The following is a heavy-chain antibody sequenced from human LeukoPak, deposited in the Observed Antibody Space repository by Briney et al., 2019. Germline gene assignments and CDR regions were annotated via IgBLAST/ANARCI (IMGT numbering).Heavy chain of an antibody. CDR2: ISAYNGNT. J-gene: IGHJ4*02. CDR3: AKDLFDRTGYYPPSPPDN. V-gene: IGHV1-18*01. CDR1: GYTFTSYG. Sequence: GASVKVSCKASGYTFTSYGISWVRQAPGQGLEWMGWISAYNGNTNYAQKLQGRVTMTTDTSTSTAYMELRSLRPEDTAVYYCAKDLFDRTGYYPPSPPDNWGRGTLVTVSS. D-gene: IGHD3-9*01.